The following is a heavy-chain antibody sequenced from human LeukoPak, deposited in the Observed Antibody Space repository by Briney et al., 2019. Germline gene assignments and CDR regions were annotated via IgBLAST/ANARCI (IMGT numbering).Heavy chain of an antibody. CDR1: GFTFSSYW. V-gene: IGHV3-74*01. J-gene: IGHJ4*02. Sequence: GGSLRLSCAASGFTFSSYWMHWVRQAPRKGLVWVSHIDSDGSGTTYGDSAKGRFTISRDNAKNTLYLQMNSLRAEDTAVYYCARGTAAAAGIDYWGQGILVTVSS. CDR3: ARGTAAAAGIDY. D-gene: IGHD6-13*01. CDR2: IDSDGSGT.